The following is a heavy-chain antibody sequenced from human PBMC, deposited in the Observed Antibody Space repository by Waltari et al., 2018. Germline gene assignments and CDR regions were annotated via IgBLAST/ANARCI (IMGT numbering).Heavy chain of an antibody. CDR3: ARRPSSGFRAFDI. J-gene: IGHJ3*02. CDR2: INHSGST. CDR1: GGSFSGYY. V-gene: IGHV4-34*01. D-gene: IGHD3-22*01. Sequence: QVQLQQWGAGLLKPSETLSLTCAASGGSFSGYYWSWIRQPPGKGLEWIGEINHSGSTNYNPSLKSRVTISVDTSKNQFSLKLSSVTAADTAVYYCARRPSSGFRAFDIWGQGTMVTVSS.